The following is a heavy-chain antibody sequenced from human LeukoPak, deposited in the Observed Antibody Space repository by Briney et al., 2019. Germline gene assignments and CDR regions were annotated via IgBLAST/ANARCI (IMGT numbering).Heavy chain of an antibody. J-gene: IGHJ4*02. CDR3: EKRGVVIRVILVGFHKEAYYFDS. D-gene: IGHD3-10*01. CDR1: GITLSNYD. V-gene: IGHV3-23*01. CDR2: ISDSGGRT. Sequence: GGSLRLSCAVSGITLSNYDMSWVRQAPGKGLEWVAGISDSGGRTNYADSVKGRFTISRDNPKNTLYLQMNSLRAEDTAVYFCEKRGVVIRVILVGFHKEAYYFDSWGQGALVTVSS.